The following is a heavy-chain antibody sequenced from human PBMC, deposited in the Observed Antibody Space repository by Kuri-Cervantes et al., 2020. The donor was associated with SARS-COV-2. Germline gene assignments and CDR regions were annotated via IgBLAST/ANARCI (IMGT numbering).Heavy chain of an antibody. V-gene: IGHV1-69*13. CDR2: IIPIFGTA. D-gene: IGHD4-11*01. CDR3: ARDTGGTTVTTYLARGSPDGCMDV. J-gene: IGHJ6*02. CDR1: GGTFSSYA. Sequence: SVKVSCKASGGTFSSYAISWVRQAPGQGLEWMGGIIPIFGTANYAQKFQGRVTITADESTSTAYMELSSLRSDDTAVYYCARDTGGTTVTTYLARGSPDGCMDVWGQGTTVTVSS.